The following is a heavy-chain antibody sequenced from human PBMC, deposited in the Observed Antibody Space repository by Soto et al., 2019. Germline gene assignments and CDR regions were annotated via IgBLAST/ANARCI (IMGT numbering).Heavy chain of an antibody. CDR1: GGSLSSYY. Sequence: SETLSLTCTVSGGSLSSYYWTWIRQSPGKGLEWIGYVYFSGNTNYNPSLKSRVTISIDTSKNQFSLRLASVAAADTAFYYCGSVRPSGYVLSWGQGTAVTVSS. D-gene: IGHD6-25*01. CDR3: GSVRPSGYVLS. J-gene: IGHJ5*02. V-gene: IGHV4-59*01. CDR2: VYFSGNT.